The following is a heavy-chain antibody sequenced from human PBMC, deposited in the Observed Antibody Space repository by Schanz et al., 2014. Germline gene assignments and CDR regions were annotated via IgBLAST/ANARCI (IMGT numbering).Heavy chain of an antibody. V-gene: IGHV1-3*04. CDR1: EYSFTSYS. Sequence: QVHLVQSGAEVKRPGASVKVSCKASEYSFTSYSMHWVRQAPGQRFEWMGWINTGSGDTKYSQNFQGRVTITRDTSASTAYMELSSLRSEDTAVYSCARGIGGYGANNYFDYWGQGTLVTVSS. D-gene: IGHD5-12*01. CDR2: INTGSGDT. J-gene: IGHJ4*02. CDR3: ARGIGGYGANNYFDY.